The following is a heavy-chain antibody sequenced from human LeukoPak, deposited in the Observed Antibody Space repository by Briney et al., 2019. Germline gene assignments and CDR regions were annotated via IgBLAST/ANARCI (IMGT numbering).Heavy chain of an antibody. V-gene: IGHV4-30-4*01. Sequence: KPSQTLSLTCTVSGGSISSGDYYWSWVRQPPRKGLEWIGYIYYSGSTYYNPSLKSRVTISVDTSKNQFSLKLSSVTAADTAVYYCARSAGGGVPNYWGQGTLVTVSS. J-gene: IGHJ4*02. CDR3: ARSAGGGVPNY. CDR1: GGSISSGDYY. D-gene: IGHD3-16*01. CDR2: IYYSGST.